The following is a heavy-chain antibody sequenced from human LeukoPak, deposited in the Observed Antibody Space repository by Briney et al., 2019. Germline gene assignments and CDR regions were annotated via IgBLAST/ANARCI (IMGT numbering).Heavy chain of an antibody. D-gene: IGHD3-9*01. J-gene: IGHJ4*02. CDR3: EYYDILTGLSY. V-gene: IGHV1-69*13. CDR1: GGTFSSYA. Sequence: GASVKVSCKASGGTFSSYAISWVRQAPGQGLEWMGGIIPIFGTANYAQKFQGRVTITADESTSTAYMGLSRLRSDDTAVYYCEYYDILTGLSYWGQGTLVTVSS. CDR2: IIPIFGTA.